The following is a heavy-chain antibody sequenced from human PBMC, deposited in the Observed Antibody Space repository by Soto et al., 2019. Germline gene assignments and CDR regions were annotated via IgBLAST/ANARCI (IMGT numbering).Heavy chain of an antibody. Sequence: HLVESGGGLIKPGGSLRLSCAASGFTFSTYGMNWVRQAPGKGLEWVSSIDSSGSYIYYADSLKGRLTIPRDNARNSLYLHLSSLRTDDTAVYYCATDGAAGSVVGVWGQGTTVTVSS. CDR2: IDSSGSYI. J-gene: IGHJ6*02. D-gene: IGHD6-13*01. V-gene: IGHV3-21*01. CDR1: GFTFSTYG. CDR3: ATDGAAGSVVGV.